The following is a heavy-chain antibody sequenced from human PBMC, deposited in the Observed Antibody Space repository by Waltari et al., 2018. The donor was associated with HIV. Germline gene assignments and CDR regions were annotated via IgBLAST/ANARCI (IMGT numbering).Heavy chain of an antibody. V-gene: IGHV3-33*01. CDR3: ARTPYDTSGYCFDY. CDR2: VWYDGKNK. Sequence: QVQLVESGGGVVQPGRSLRLSCAASGFTFSSYGMHWVRQAPGKGCEWLAVVWYDGKNKYYADSVKGRFTVSRDNSKNTLFLQMNSLRVDDTAVYYCARTPYDTSGYCFDYCGQGTLVTVSS. D-gene: IGHD3-22*01. J-gene: IGHJ4*02. CDR1: GFTFSSYG.